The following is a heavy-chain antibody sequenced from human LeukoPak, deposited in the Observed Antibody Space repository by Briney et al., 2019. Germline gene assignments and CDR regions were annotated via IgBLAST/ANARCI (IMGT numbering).Heavy chain of an antibody. V-gene: IGHV1-2*06. J-gene: IGHJ6*02. CDR2: INPYNGSA. Sequence: ASVKVSCKASGYTFTGYYIQWVRQAPGQGLEWMGRINPYNGSASYAQKFQGRVTMTRDTSISTAYMELSRLKSDDTAMYYCARVRYCGGDCFRQYYYGMDVWGQGTTVSVSS. CDR3: ARVRYCGGDCFRQYYYGMDV. D-gene: IGHD2-21*02. CDR1: GYTFTGYY.